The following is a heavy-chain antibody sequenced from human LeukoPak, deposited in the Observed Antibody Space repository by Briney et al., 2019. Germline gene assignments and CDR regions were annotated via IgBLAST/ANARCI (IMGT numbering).Heavy chain of an antibody. V-gene: IGHV3-7*01. CDR2: IKQDGSEK. CDR1: GFTFSSYW. J-gene: IGHJ4*02. Sequence: GGSLRLSCAASGFTFSSYWMSWVRQAPGKGLEWVANIKQDGSEKYYVDSVKGRFTISRDNAKNSLCLQMNSLRAEDTAVYYCARGSPYDYVWGSYRYYFDYWGQGTLVTVSS. D-gene: IGHD3-16*02. CDR3: ARGSPYDYVWGSYRYYFDY.